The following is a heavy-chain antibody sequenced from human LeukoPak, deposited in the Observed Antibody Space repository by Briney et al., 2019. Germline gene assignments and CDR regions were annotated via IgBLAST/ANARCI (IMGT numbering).Heavy chain of an antibody. CDR3: VSFYETY. D-gene: IGHD2/OR15-2a*01. CDR1: GNYW. J-gene: IGHJ4*02. Sequence: PAGSLRLSCAASGNYWMHWVRQAPGKGLVWVSHINSDGSWTSYADSVKGRFTISKDNAKNTVYLLMNSLRAEDTAVYYCVSFYETYWGRGTLVTVSS. V-gene: IGHV3-74*01. CDR2: INSDGSWT.